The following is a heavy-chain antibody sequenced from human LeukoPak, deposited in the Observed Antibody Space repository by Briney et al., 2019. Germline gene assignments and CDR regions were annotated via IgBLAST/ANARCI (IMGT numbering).Heavy chain of an antibody. Sequence: GGSLRLSCAASGFTFSSYGMHWVRQAPGKGLEWVAFIRYDGSNKYYADSVKGRFTISRDKSKNTLYLQMNSLRAEDTAVYYCAKGAYYDILTGYYRDDAFDIWGQGTMVTVSS. CDR1: GFTFSSYG. D-gene: IGHD3-9*01. CDR3: AKGAYYDILTGYYRDDAFDI. J-gene: IGHJ3*02. CDR2: IRYDGSNK. V-gene: IGHV3-30*02.